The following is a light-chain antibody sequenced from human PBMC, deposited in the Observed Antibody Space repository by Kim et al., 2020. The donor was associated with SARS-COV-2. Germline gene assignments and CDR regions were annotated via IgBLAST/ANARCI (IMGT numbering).Light chain of an antibody. CDR2: LGS. Sequence: PASMSCRSSQSLLHSNGYNYLDWYLQKPGQSPQLLIYLGSNRASGVPDRFSGSGSGTDFTLKISRVEAEDVGVYYCMQALQTPPTFGQGTRLEIK. CDR3: MQALQTPPT. J-gene: IGKJ5*01. V-gene: IGKV2-28*01. CDR1: QSLLHSNGYNY.